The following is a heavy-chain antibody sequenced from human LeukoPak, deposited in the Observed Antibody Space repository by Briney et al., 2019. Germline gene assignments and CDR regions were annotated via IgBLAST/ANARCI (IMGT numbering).Heavy chain of an antibody. CDR2: ISYDGSNK. V-gene: IGHV3-30-3*01. CDR1: GFTFSSYA. D-gene: IGHD3-10*01. Sequence: GGSLRLSCAASGFTFSSYAMHWVRQAPGKGLEWVAVISYDGSNKYYADSVKGRFTISRDNSKNTLYLRMNSLRAEDTAVYYCAKQYYYGSGSYSAFDIWGQGTMVTVSS. CDR3: AKQYYYGSGSYSAFDI. J-gene: IGHJ3*02.